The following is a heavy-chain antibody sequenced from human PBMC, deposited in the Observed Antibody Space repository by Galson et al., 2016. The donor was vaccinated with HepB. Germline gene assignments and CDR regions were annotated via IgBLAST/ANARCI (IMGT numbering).Heavy chain of an antibody. V-gene: IGHV1-46*01. J-gene: IGHJ5*02. CDR2: ITPNAGNT. Sequence: YSDYYLHWVRQVPGQGLEWMGMITPNAGNTKYAQRFQDRLSMARDPSTTTVYMELSSLTFEDTAVYYCARGNRVVVIPTTKFDPWGQGTLVTVSS. CDR1: YSDYY. D-gene: IGHD2-2*01. CDR3: ARGNRVVVIPTTKFDP.